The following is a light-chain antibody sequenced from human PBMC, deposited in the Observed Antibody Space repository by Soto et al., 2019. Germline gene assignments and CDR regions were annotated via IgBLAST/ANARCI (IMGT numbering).Light chain of an antibody. CDR2: DAS. V-gene: IGKV3-11*01. J-gene: IGKJ5*01. CDR1: QSVSNY. CDR3: YLRRNRPPRT. Sequence: EIVLTQSPATLSLSPGERATLSCRASQSVSNYLAWYQQKPGPAPTLLIFDASNRATGIPARFSCSGSGTDFTVTISSLEPEQFVFCLCYLRRNRPPRTFGQGTQLEIK.